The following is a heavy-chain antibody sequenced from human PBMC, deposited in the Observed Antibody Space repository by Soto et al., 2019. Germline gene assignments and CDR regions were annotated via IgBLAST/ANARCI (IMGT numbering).Heavy chain of an antibody. D-gene: IGHD4-4*01. CDR2: IYYSGSP. CDR1: GGSISSYY. V-gene: IGHV4-59*01. CDR3: AGGRDDYNGWSFDL. J-gene: IGHJ2*01. Sequence: SETLSLTCTVSGGSISSYYWSWIRQPPGKGLEWIGYIYYSGSPNYSPSLESRVTISEDTSKNQFSLKLSSVTAADTAIYYCAGGRDDYNGWSFDLCGRGTLVTVPQ.